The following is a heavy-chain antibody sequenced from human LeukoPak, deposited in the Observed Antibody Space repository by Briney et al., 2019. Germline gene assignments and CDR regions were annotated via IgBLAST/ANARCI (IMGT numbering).Heavy chain of an antibody. V-gene: IGHV4-31*03. CDR2: ISYRGVT. CDR3: ARGATMMNGFDY. CDR1: GGSISSVGYY. Sequence: SETLSLTCTVSGGSISSVGYYWSWIRQLPGKGLEWIGYISYRGVTSYNPSLQSRVAISRDTSKNLFYLELTSVTAADTAVYYCARGATMMNGFDYWGQGTLATVSS. J-gene: IGHJ4*02. D-gene: IGHD3-22*01.